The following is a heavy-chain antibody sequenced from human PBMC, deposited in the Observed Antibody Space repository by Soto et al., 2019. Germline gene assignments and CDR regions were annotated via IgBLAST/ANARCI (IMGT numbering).Heavy chain of an antibody. CDR1: GFTFSSYG. J-gene: IGHJ4*02. V-gene: IGHV3-33*01. Sequence: GGSLRLSCAASGFTFSSYGMHWVRQAPGKGLEWVAVIWYDGSNKYYADSVKGRFTISRGNSKNTLYLQMNSLRAEDTAVYYCARVRSRAAAAIHPFDYWGQGTLVTVSS. D-gene: IGHD6-13*01. CDR3: ARVRSRAAAAIHPFDY. CDR2: IWYDGSNK.